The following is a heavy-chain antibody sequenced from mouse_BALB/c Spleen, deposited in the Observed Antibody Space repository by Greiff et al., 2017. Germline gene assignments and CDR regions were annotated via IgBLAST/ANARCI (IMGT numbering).Heavy chain of an antibody. V-gene: IGHV1-4*01. D-gene: IGHD2-10*02. CDR1: GYTFTSYT. CDR2: INPSSGYT. CDR3: ARRGYGNYGGYAMDY. J-gene: IGHJ4*01. Sequence: QVQLQQSGAELARPGASVKMSCKASGYTFTSYTMHWVKQRPGQGLEWIGYINPSSGYTNYNQKFKDKATLTADKSSSTAYMQLSSLTSEDSAVYYCARRGYGNYGGYAMDYWGQGTSVTVSS.